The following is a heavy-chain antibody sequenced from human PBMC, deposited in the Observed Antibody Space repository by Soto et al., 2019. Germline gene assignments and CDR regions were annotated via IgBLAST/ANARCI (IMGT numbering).Heavy chain of an antibody. CDR2: ISYDGSNK. Sequence: PGGSLRLSCAASGFTFSSYGMHWVRQAPGKGLEWVAVISYDGSNKYYADSVKGRFTISRDNSKNTLYLQMNSLRAEDTAVYYCAKDPPEYSSSSECYYGMDVWGQGTPVTVYS. D-gene: IGHD6-6*01. J-gene: IGHJ6*02. CDR3: AKDPPEYSSSSECYYGMDV. V-gene: IGHV3-30*18. CDR1: GFTFSSYG.